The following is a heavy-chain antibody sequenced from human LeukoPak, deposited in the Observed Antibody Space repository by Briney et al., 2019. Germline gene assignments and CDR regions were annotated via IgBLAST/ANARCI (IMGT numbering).Heavy chain of an antibody. D-gene: IGHD6-13*01. Sequence: SETLSLTCTVSGGSISSYYWSWIRQPPGKGLEWIGYIYYSGSTNYNPSLKSRVTISVDTSKNQFSLKLSSVTAADTAVYYCAREVGYSSSWYGFDYWGQGTLVTVSS. CDR3: AREVGYSSSWYGFDY. J-gene: IGHJ4*02. CDR1: GGSISSYY. CDR2: IYYSGST. V-gene: IGHV4-59*01.